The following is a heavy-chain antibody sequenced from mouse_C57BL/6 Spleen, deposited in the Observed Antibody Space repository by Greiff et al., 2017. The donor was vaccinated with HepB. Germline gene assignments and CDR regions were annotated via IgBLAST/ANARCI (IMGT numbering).Heavy chain of an antibody. J-gene: IGHJ3*01. V-gene: IGHV1-50*01. CDR3: ARLGDDKAWFAY. CDR1: GYTFTSYW. D-gene: IGHD1-3*01. Sequence: VQLQQSGAELVKPGASVKLSCKASGYTFTSYWMQWVKHRPGQGLEWIGEIDPSDSYTNYNQKFKGKATLTVDTSSSTAYMQLSSLTSEDSAVYYCARLGDDKAWFAYWGQGTLVTVSA. CDR2: IDPSDSYT.